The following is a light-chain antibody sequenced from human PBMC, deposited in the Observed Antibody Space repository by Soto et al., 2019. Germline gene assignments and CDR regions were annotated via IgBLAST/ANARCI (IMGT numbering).Light chain of an antibody. CDR3: QQANSFPLT. CDR1: QGISSC. Sequence: DIQMTQSPSSVSASVGDRVTITCRASQGISSCLAWYQQKPGKGPKLLIYVASSLQSGVQSTFSGSGSGTDFTLTISSLQPEDFATYYCQQANSFPLTFGGGTKVEIK. V-gene: IGKV1-12*01. J-gene: IGKJ4*01. CDR2: VAS.